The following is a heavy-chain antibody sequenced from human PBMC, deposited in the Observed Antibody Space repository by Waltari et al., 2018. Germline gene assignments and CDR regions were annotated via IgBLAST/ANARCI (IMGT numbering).Heavy chain of an antibody. CDR2: IYHSGST. CDR3: ARGRGSYYYYYYLDV. J-gene: IGHJ6*03. Sequence: QLQLQESGSGLVKPSQTLSLTCTVSSVSIISAGYSWSWIRQPLGKGLEWIGYIYHSGSTYYNPSLKSRATISVDRSKNQFSLKLNSVTAADTAVYYCARGRGSYYYYYYLDVWAKGTTVTVSS. CDR1: SVSIISAGYS. V-gene: IGHV4-30-2*01. D-gene: IGHD2-15*01.